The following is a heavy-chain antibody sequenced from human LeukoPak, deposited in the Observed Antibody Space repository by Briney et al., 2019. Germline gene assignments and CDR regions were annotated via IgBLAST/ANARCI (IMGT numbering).Heavy chain of an antibody. D-gene: IGHD6-19*01. CDR3: AGLFPVAGGYYYGMDV. CDR2: IIPILGIA. V-gene: IGHV1-69*04. Sequence: SVKVSCKASGYTFTSYGISWVRQAPGQGLEWMGRIIPILGIANYAQKFQGRVTITADKSTSTAYMELSSLRSEDTAVYYCAGLFPVAGGYYYGMDVWGQGTTVTVSS. CDR1: GYTFTSYG. J-gene: IGHJ6*02.